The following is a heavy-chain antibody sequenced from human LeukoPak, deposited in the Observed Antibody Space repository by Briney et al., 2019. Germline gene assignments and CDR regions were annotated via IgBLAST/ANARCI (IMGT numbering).Heavy chain of an antibody. Sequence: SETLSLTCTVSGASISSNYWNWIRQPAGEGLEWLGRISGGSTNYSPSLNSRATMSIDTSENQFSLRLSSVTAADTAVYFCARGPLTYYYGSNPYPPSLNYYFDYWGLGTLVTVSS. V-gene: IGHV4-4*07. CDR1: GASISSNY. CDR2: ISGGST. J-gene: IGHJ4*02. D-gene: IGHD3-22*01. CDR3: ARGPLTYYYGSNPYPPSLNYYFDY.